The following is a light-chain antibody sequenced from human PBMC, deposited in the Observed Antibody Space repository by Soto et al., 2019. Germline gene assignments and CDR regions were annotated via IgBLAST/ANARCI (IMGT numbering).Light chain of an antibody. CDR1: QDISNY. V-gene: IGKV1-17*03. Sequence: DIQMTQSPSAMSASVGDRVTITCRASQDISNYLAWFQQKPGTVPKRLIYAASSLQSGVPSRFSGSGSGTEFSLTISNLQPEDFATYYCLQHSDYPRTFGQGTKVDIK. CDR2: AAS. J-gene: IGKJ2*01. CDR3: LQHSDYPRT.